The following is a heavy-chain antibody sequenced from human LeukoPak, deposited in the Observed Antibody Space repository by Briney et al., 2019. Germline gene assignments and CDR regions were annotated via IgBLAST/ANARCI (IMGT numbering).Heavy chain of an antibody. D-gene: IGHD3-3*01. J-gene: IGHJ4*02. V-gene: IGHV3-13*01. Sequence: PGGSLRLSCAASGFTFSSYDMHWVRQATGKGLEWVSAIGTAGDTYYPGSVKGRFTISRENAKNSLYLQMNSLRAGDTAVYYCARATRYYVFGGVYHSYFDYWGREPLVTVSS. CDR2: IGTAGDT. CDR3: ARATRYYVFGGVYHSYFDY. CDR1: GFTFSSYD.